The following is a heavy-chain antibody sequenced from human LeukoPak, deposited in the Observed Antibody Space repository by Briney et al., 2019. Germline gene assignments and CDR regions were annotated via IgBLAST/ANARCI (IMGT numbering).Heavy chain of an antibody. J-gene: IGHJ4*02. D-gene: IGHD2-15*01. CDR2: IYYSGST. CDR3: ARQTLLGSLWADY. CDR1: RGSINSSYY. Sequence: SETLSLTCIVSRGSINSSYYWGWIRQPPGKGLEWIGTIYYSGSTYYSPSLKSRVTMSVDTSKNQFSLKLRSVTAADTAVYYCARQTLLGSLWADYWGQGTLVTVSS. V-gene: IGHV4-39*01.